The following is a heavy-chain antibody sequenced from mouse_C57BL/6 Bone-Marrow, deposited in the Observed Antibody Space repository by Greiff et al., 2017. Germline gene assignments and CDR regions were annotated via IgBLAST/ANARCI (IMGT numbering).Heavy chain of an antibody. Sequence: VQLQQSGAELVRPGASVKLSCKASGYTFTDYYINWVKQRPGQGLEWIARIYPGSGNTYYNEKFKGKATLTAEQSSSTAYMQLSSLTSEDSAVYFCARTLYYYGSSSWFAYWGQGTLVTVSA. J-gene: IGHJ3*01. D-gene: IGHD1-1*01. V-gene: IGHV1-76*01. CDR2: IYPGSGNT. CDR1: GYTFTDYY. CDR3: ARTLYYYGSSSWFAY.